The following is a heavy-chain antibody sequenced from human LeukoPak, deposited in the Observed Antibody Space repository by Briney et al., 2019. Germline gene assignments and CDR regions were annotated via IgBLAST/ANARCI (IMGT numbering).Heavy chain of an antibody. CDR3: ARLLYDSRGYYCFDY. CDR2: IYYSGST. J-gene: IGHJ4*02. V-gene: IGHV4-59*08. CDR1: GGSISSYY. Sequence: SETLSLTCTVSGGSISSYYWSWIRQPPGKGLEWIGYIYYSGSTNYNPSLKSRVTTSVDTSKNQFSLKLSSVTAADTAVYYCARLLYDSRGYYCFDYWGQGTLVTVSS. D-gene: IGHD3-22*01.